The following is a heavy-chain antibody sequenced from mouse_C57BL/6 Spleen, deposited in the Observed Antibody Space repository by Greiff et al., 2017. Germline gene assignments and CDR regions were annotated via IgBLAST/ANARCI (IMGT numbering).Heavy chain of an antibody. D-gene: IGHD2-4*01. CDR3: TPPLYDYEFAY. J-gene: IGHJ3*01. V-gene: IGHV6-6*01. Sequence: EVQGVESGGGLVQPGGSMKLSCAASGFTFSDAWMDWVRQSPEKGLEWVAEIRNKANNHATYYAESVKGRFTISRDDSKSSVYLQMNSLRAEDTGIYYCTPPLYDYEFAYWGQGTLVTVSA. CDR2: IRNKANNHAT. CDR1: GFTFSDAW.